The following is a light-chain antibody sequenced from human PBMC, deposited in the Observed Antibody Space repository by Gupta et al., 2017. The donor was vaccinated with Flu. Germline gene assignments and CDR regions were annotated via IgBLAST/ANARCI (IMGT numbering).Light chain of an antibody. Sequence: QSVLTQPPSVSGSPGQRVSISCTGSSSSIGAGYDVHWYQQFPGPPPKLLIYANNNRPSGVPDRFSASKSGTSASLAIAGLQAEDEALYYCQSGDSSRTAWVFGGGTRLTVL. CDR3: QSGDSSRTAWV. V-gene: IGLV1-40*01. J-gene: IGLJ3*02. CDR1: SSSIGAGYD. CDR2: ANN.